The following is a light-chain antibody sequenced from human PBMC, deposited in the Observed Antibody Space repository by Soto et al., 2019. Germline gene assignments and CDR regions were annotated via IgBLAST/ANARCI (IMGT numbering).Light chain of an antibody. CDR1: QSVLYSSNNKNY. CDR2: WAS. J-gene: IGKJ1*01. Sequence: DIVMTQSPDSLAVSLGERATFNCKSSQSVLYSSNNKNYLAWYQLKPGQPPKLLIYWASSRESGVPDRFSGSGSGTDFTLTISSLQAEDVAVYSCQQYFTSPWTFGQGTKVEIK. V-gene: IGKV4-1*01. CDR3: QQYFTSPWT.